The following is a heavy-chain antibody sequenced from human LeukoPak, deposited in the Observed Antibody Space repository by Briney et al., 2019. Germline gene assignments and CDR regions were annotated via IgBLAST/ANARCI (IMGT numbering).Heavy chain of an antibody. CDR1: GFTFSRYG. CDR3: ARDTFSTMIVVVINPVGAFDI. CDR2: ISYDGSNK. V-gene: IGHV3-30*03. D-gene: IGHD3-22*01. J-gene: IGHJ3*02. Sequence: GRSLRLSCAASGFTFSRYGMHWVRQAPGEGLEWVVVISYDGSNKYYADSMKGRFAISRDNSKNTMYMQMNSMRLEVTAVYYCARDTFSTMIVVVINPVGAFDIWGQGTMVTVS.